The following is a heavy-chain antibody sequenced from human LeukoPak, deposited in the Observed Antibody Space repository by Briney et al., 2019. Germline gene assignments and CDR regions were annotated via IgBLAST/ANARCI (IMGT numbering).Heavy chain of an antibody. V-gene: IGHV1-8*01. Sequence: ASVKVSCKASGYTFTSYDINWVRQATGQGLEWMGWMNPNRGNTGYAQKFQGRVTMTRNTSISTAYMELSSLRSEDTAVYYCARAPAYGDYIYFDYWGQGTLVTVSS. CDR1: GYTFTSYD. D-gene: IGHD4-17*01. CDR3: ARAPAYGDYIYFDY. CDR2: MNPNRGNT. J-gene: IGHJ4*02.